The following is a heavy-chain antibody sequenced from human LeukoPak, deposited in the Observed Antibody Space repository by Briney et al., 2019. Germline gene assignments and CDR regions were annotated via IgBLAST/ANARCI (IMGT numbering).Heavy chain of an antibody. CDR3: APLGCGGSCYRFDY. CDR1: GFTFSDYW. V-gene: IGHV3-53*01. CDR2: IYSGGST. D-gene: IGHD2-15*01. J-gene: IGHJ4*02. Sequence: GGSLRLSCAASGFTFSDYWIHWVRQAPGKGLEWVSVIYSGGSTYYADSVKGRFTISRDNSKNTLYLQMNSLRAEDTAVYYCAPLGCGGSCYRFDYWGQGTLVTVSS.